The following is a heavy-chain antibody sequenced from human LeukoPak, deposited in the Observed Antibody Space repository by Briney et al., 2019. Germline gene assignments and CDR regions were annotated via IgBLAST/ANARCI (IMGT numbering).Heavy chain of an antibody. V-gene: IGHV3-53*01. CDR3: VTGRGGN. CDR1: GFTARSHF. J-gene: IGHJ4*02. D-gene: IGHD3-10*01. CDR2: MHNDGAI. Sequence: GGSLRLSCAVSGFTARSHFMGWVRQAPGKGLEWVSLMHNDGAIYYADSVKGRFTISRDNSKSTFYLQMNSLRAEDTALYYCVTGRGGNWGQGTLVTVSS.